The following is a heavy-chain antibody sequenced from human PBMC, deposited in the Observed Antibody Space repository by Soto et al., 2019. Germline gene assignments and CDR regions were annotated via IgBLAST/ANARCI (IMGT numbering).Heavy chain of an antibody. D-gene: IGHD2-8*01. V-gene: IGHV1-18*01. CDR2: VNAYNGNT. Sequence: ASLKLSWKTSGYSISSVGGNWVRQATGQGLEWMGWVNAYNGNTNYAQKFQGRVTLTADMSTATTYMELSRLTSEDTAIYYCAADATAWQQMVPSDYWGQGTLVTVSS. CDR1: GYSISSVG. J-gene: IGHJ4*02. CDR3: AADATAWQQMVPSDY.